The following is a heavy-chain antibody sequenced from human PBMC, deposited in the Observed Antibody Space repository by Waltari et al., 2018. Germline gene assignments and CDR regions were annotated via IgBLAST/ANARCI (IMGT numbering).Heavy chain of an antibody. CDR1: GYTFTSYA. V-gene: IGHV1-3*01. CDR3: ARDWDPDSGSYFDY. Sequence: QVQLVQSGAEVKKPGASVKVSCKASGYTFTSYAMHWVRQAPGQRLEWMGWINAGNGNTKYSQKFQGRVTITRDTPASTAYMELSSLRSEDTAVYYCARDWDPDSGSYFDYWGQGTLVTVSS. J-gene: IGHJ4*02. CDR2: INAGNGNT. D-gene: IGHD3-10*01.